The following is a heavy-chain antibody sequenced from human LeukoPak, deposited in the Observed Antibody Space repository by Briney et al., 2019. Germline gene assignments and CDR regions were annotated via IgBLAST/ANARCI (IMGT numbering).Heavy chain of an antibody. D-gene: IGHD3-10*01. V-gene: IGHV1-69*13. CDR1: GGTFSSYA. J-gene: IGHJ4*02. CDR3: ARGSGSYRPFGPNFDY. Sequence: ASVKVSCEASGGTFSSYAISWVRQAPGQGLEWMGGIIPIFGTANYAQKFQGRVTITADESKSTAYMELSSLRSEDTAVYYCARGSGSYRPFGPNFDYWGQGTLVTVSS. CDR2: IIPIFGTA.